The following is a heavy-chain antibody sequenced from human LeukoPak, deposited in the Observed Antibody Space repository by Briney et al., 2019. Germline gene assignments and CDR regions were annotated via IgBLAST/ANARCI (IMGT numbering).Heavy chain of an antibody. CDR3: ARVARGVLRYFDWLYPFDY. D-gene: IGHD3-9*01. CDR2: ISSNGGST. V-gene: IGHV3-64*01. Sequence: GGSLRLSCAASGFTFSSYAMHWVRQAPGKGLEYVSAISSNGGSTYYANSVKGRFTISRDNSKNTLYLQMGSLRAEDMAVYYCARVARGVLRYFDWLYPFDYWGQGTLVTASS. CDR1: GFTFSSYA. J-gene: IGHJ4*02.